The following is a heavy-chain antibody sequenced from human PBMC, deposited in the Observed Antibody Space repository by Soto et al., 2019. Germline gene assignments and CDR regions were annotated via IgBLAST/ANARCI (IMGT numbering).Heavy chain of an antibody. Sequence: XXTLSLPFTVSGGSISSYYWRWIRQPPGKGLKWIGYIYDSGSTNYNPSLKSRVTISVDTSKNQFSLKLSSVTAADTAVYYCARDAGGSMDVWGKGTTVTVSS. V-gene: IGHV4-59*01. D-gene: IGHD3-10*01. CDR3: ARDAGGSMDV. CDR1: GGSISSYY. J-gene: IGHJ6*03. CDR2: IYDSGST.